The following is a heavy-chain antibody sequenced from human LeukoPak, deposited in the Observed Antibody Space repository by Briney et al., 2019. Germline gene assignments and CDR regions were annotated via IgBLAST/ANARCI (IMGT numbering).Heavy chain of an antibody. V-gene: IGHV1-18*01. J-gene: IGHJ6*02. CDR2: ISAYNGNA. CDR3: ARVFPGYSGYGPYYYYGMDV. CDR1: GYTFTSYG. D-gene: IGHD5-12*01. Sequence: ASVKVSCKASGYTFTSYGISWVRQAPGQGLEWMGWISAYNGNANYAQTLQGRVTMTKDTSTSTAYMDLRSLRSDDTAVYYCARVFPGYSGYGPYYYYGMDVWGQGTTVTVSS.